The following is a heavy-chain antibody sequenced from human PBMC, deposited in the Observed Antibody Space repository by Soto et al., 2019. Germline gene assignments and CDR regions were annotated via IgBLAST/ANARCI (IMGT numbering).Heavy chain of an antibody. V-gene: IGHV4-34*01. Sequence: SETLSLTCAVYGGSFSGYYWSWIRQPPGKGLEWIGEINHSGSTNYNPSLKSRVTISVDTSKNQFSLKLSSVTAADTAVYYCARGLFRSYSDYWGQGTLVTVSS. CDR1: GGSFSGYY. J-gene: IGHJ4*02. CDR2: INHSGST. CDR3: ARGLFRSYSDY.